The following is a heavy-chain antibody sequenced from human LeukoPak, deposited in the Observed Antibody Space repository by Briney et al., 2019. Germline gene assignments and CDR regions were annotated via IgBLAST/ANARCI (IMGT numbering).Heavy chain of an antibody. Sequence: GRSLRLSCAASGFTFSNYGMHWVRQAPGKGLEWMALIWFDGRNKFHADSVKGRFTISRDNSKNTLFLQMNSLRAEDTAVYYCAREWGPIAVSGGPGYWGQGALVTVSS. CDR1: GFTFSNYG. CDR2: IWFDGRNK. D-gene: IGHD6-19*01. J-gene: IGHJ4*02. V-gene: IGHV3-33*01. CDR3: AREWGPIAVSGGPGY.